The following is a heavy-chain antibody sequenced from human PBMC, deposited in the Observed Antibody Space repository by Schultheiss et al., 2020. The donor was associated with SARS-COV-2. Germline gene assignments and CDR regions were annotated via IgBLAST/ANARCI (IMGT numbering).Heavy chain of an antibody. J-gene: IGHJ4*02. V-gene: IGHV3-48*03. Sequence: GGSLRLSCAASGFTFSSYEMNWVRQAPGKGLEWVSYISSSGSTIYYADSVKGRFTISRDNAKNSLYLQMNSLRAEDTAVYYCASFYYGSGSTFPDYWGQGTLVTVSS. CDR3: ASFYYGSGSTFPDY. CDR1: GFTFSSYE. D-gene: IGHD3-10*01. CDR2: ISSSGSTI.